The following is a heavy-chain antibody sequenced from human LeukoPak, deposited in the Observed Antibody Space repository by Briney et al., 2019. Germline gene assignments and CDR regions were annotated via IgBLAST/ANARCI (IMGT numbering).Heavy chain of an antibody. CDR3: ARTRYCSSTSCPYFDY. Sequence: PGGSLRLSCAASGFTFSSYSMSWVRQAPGKGLEWVSSISSSSSYIYYADSVKGRFTISRDNAKNSLYLQMNSLRAEDTAVYYCARTRYCSSTSCPYFDYWGQGTLVTVSS. J-gene: IGHJ4*02. V-gene: IGHV3-21*01. CDR1: GFTFSSYS. CDR2: ISSSSSYI. D-gene: IGHD2-2*01.